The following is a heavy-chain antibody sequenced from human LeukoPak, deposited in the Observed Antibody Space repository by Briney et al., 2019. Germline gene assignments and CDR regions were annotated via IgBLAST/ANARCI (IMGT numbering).Heavy chain of an antibody. CDR3: ARFSSHCSTASCYLTY. D-gene: IGHD2-2*01. V-gene: IGHV4-59*01. J-gene: IGHJ4*02. CDR1: GGSISSYY. Sequence: SETLSLTCTVSGGSISSYYWSWIRQPPGKGLEWIGYIYYSGTSYYNPSLNSRVTISLATSRNQFSLRLTSVTAADTAVYYCARFSSHCSTASCYLTYWGQGTLVTVSS. CDR2: IYYSGTS.